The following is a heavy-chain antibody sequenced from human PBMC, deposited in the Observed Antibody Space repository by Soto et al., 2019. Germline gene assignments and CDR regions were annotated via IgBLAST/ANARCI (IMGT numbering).Heavy chain of an antibody. CDR2: IYDRGNT. Sequence: SETLSLTCTVSGASINSSSYYWGWIRQAPGKGLEWIGSIYDRGNTFYNPSLQSRVTISVDTSRNQFSLKLSSVTAADTAVYYCARQYYGSGGEGYWGQGSLVTVSS. CDR3: ARQYYGSGGEGY. J-gene: IGHJ4*02. D-gene: IGHD3-10*01. V-gene: IGHV4-39*01. CDR1: GASINSSSYY.